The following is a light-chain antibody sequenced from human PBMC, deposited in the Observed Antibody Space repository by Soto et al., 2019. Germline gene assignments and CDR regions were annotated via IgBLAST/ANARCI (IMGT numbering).Light chain of an antibody. CDR1: QSVSSSY. V-gene: IGKV3-20*01. Sequence: EIVLTQSPGTLSLSPGERATLSCRASQSVSSSYLAWYQQKPGQAPRLLIYGASSRATGIPDRFCGSGSGTDFTLTISRLEPEDFAVYYCQQYGSSPPGITFGQGTRLEIK. CDR2: GAS. CDR3: QQYGSSPPGIT. J-gene: IGKJ5*01.